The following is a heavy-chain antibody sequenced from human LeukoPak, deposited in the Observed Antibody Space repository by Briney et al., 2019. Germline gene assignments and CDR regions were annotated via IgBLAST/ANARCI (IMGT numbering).Heavy chain of an antibody. V-gene: IGHV3-33*06. J-gene: IGHJ4*02. Sequence: GGSLRLSCAASGFTFSSHGMHWVRQAPGKGLEWVAVIWYDGSNKYYADSVKGRFTISRDNSKNTLYLQMNSLRAEDTAVYYCAKASGGYYYPFDYWGQGTLVTVSS. D-gene: IGHD3-22*01. CDR1: GFTFSSHG. CDR2: IWYDGSNK. CDR3: AKASGGYYYPFDY.